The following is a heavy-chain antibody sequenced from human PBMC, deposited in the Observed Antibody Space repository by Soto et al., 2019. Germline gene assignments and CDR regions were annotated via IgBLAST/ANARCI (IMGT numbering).Heavy chain of an antibody. CDR3: ARGLKSSWTRPNFDC. D-gene: IGHD2-15*01. Sequence: GGSLRLSCAASGFTFSSYAMSWVRQAPGKGLEWLSAITNGSGTTYYLDSVKGRFTISRDNSKNTLYLQLNSLGADDTAIYYCARGLKSSWTRPNFDCWGQGTLVTVSS. J-gene: IGHJ4*02. CDR2: ITNGSGTT. CDR1: GFTFSSYA. V-gene: IGHV3-23*01.